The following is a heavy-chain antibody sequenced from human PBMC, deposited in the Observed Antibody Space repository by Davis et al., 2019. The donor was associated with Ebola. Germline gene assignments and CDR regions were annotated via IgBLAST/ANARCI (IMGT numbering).Heavy chain of an antibody. CDR1: GGSISSYY. V-gene: IGHV4-59*08. D-gene: IGHD6-19*01. CDR3: ARQQSSGWYYFDY. Sequence: SETLSLTCTVSGGSISSYYWSWIRQPPGKGLEWIGYIYYSGGTNYNPSLKSRVTISVDTSKNQFSLKLSSVTAADTAVYYCARQQSSGWYYFDYWGQGTLVTVSS. J-gene: IGHJ4*02. CDR2: IYYSGGT.